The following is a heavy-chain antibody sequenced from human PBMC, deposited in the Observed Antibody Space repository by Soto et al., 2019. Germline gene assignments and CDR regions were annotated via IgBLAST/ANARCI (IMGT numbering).Heavy chain of an antibody. V-gene: IGHV3-64D*06. CDR2: MSGNGGSI. CDR3: VKDPSDYWRAYYLGD. CDR1: GFTFSGYD. J-gene: IGHJ4*02. D-gene: IGHD3-3*01. Sequence: GGSLRLSCSASGFTFSGYDMHWVRQAPGRGLEYISSMSGNGGSIYYADSVKGRFTISRDNSKNTLYLQMTSLTPEDTAVYYCVKDPSDYWRAYYLGDWGLGTLLTVYS.